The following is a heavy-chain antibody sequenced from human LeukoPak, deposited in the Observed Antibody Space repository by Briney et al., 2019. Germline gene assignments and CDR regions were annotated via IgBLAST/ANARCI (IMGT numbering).Heavy chain of an antibody. V-gene: IGHV3-30-3*01. CDR3: ASPIYTSSWPEHYHGMDV. D-gene: IGHD6-13*01. CDR1: GFTFSNYA. J-gene: IGHJ6*02. CDR2: VLYDGSNK. Sequence: PGRSLRLSCAASGFTFSNYAMHWVRQAPGKGLEWVAVVLYDGSNKYYADSVKGRFTISRDNSKNTLNLQMNSLRAEDTAVYYCASPIYTSSWPEHYHGMDVWGQGTTVTVSS.